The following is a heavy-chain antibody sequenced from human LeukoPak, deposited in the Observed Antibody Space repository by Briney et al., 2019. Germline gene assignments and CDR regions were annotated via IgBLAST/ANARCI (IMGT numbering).Heavy chain of an antibody. CDR1: GFTFSSYN. CDR3: ARANFLYCSSSTCLFDY. Sequence: GGSLRLSCAASGFTFSSYNMNWVRQAPGKGLEWVSSISSSSSYIYYADSVKGRFTISRDNAKNSLYLQMNSLRAEDTAVYYCARANFLYCSSSTCLFDYWGQGTLVTVSS. V-gene: IGHV3-21*01. CDR2: ISSSSSYI. J-gene: IGHJ4*02. D-gene: IGHD2-2*01.